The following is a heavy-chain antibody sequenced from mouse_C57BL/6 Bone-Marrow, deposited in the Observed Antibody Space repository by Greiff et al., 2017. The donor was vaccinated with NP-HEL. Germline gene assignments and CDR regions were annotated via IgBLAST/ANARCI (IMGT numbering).Heavy chain of an antibody. Sequence: QVQLKQPGAELVMPGASVKLSCKASGYTFTSYWMHWVKQRPGQGLEWIGEIDPSDSYTNYNQKFKGKSTLTVDKSSSTAYMQLSSLTSEDSAVYYCAREEYGYALFDYWGQGTTLTVSS. D-gene: IGHD2-2*01. CDR3: AREEYGYALFDY. CDR2: IDPSDSYT. J-gene: IGHJ2*01. CDR1: GYTFTSYW. V-gene: IGHV1-69*01.